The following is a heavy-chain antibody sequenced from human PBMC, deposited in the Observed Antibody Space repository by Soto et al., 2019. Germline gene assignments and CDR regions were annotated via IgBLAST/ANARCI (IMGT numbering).Heavy chain of an antibody. CDR2: IYPGGSDT. CDR1: GYRFTSYW. Sequence: PGESLKISCKGSGYRFTSYWIGWVRQMPGKGLEWMGIIYPGGSDTRYSPSFQGQVTISADKSISTAYLQWSSLKASDTAMYYCARHVVSSYNSGSYYVDPWGQGTLVTVSS. CDR3: ARHVVSSYNSGSYYVDP. V-gene: IGHV5-51*01. D-gene: IGHD3-10*01. J-gene: IGHJ5*02.